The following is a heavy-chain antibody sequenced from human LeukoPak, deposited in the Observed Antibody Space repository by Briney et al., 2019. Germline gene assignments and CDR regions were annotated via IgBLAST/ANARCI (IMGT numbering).Heavy chain of an antibody. J-gene: IGHJ4*02. CDR1: GGTFSSYA. D-gene: IGHD3-22*01. CDR3: ASSTPYDSSGPAY. Sequence: SVKVSCKASGGTFSSYAISWVRQAPGQGLEWMGRIIPIVGTANYAQKFQGRVTITADKSTSTAYMELSSLRSEDTAVYYCASSTPYDSSGPAYWGQGTLVTVSS. V-gene: IGHV1-69*04. CDR2: IIPIVGTA.